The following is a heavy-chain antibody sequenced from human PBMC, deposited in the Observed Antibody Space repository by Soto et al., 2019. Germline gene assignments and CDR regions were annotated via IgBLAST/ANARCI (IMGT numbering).Heavy chain of an antibody. Sequence: SETLSLTCTVSGGSISSGDYYWSWIRQPPGKGLEWIGYIYYSGSTYYNPSLKSRVTISVDTSKNQFSLKLSSVTAADTAVYYCARDDYGDYGFDYWGQGTLVTVYS. CDR2: IYYSGST. CDR3: ARDDYGDYGFDY. J-gene: IGHJ4*02. D-gene: IGHD4-17*01. CDR1: GGSISSGDYY. V-gene: IGHV4-30-4*01.